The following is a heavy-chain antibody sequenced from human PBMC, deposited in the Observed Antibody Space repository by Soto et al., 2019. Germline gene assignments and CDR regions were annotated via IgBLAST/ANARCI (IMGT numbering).Heavy chain of an antibody. D-gene: IGHD3-22*01. CDR3: ARDITYYYDRSGYYLY. CDR1: VCTFSDYY. CDR2: ISSSGSTI. V-gene: IGHV3-11*01. Sequence: GGSLRLSCASSVCTFSDYYMSCIRHSPGKWLEWVSYISSSGSTIYYADSVKGRFTISRDNAKNSLYLQMNSLRAEDTAVYYCARDITYYYDRSGYYLYWGQGTLVTVSS. J-gene: IGHJ4*02.